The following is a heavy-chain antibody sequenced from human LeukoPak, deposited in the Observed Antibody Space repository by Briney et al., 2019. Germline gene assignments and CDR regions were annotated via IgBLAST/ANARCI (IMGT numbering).Heavy chain of an antibody. CDR3: ARERGYCSGGSCYNAGNWFDP. CDR2: IYHSGST. V-gene: IGHV4-30-2*01. Sequence: SETLSLTCAVSGGSISSGGYSWSWIRQPPGKGLEWIGYIYHSGSTYYNPSLKSRVTISVDRSKNQFSLKLSSVTAADTAVYYCARERGYCSGGSCYNAGNWFDPWGQGTLVTVSS. D-gene: IGHD2-15*01. J-gene: IGHJ5*02. CDR1: GGSISSGGYS.